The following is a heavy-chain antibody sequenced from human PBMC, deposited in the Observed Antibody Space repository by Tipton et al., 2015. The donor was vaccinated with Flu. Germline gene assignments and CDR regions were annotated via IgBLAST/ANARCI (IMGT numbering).Heavy chain of an antibody. CDR2: IKQDGSEK. D-gene: IGHD2-21*01. J-gene: IGHJ4*02. CDR3: ARGGIVVVIATSFDY. CDR1: GFTFSSYW. V-gene: IGHV3-7*03. Sequence: SLRLSCAASGFTFSSYWMSWVRQAPGKGLEWVANIKQDGSEKYYVDSVKGRFTISRDNAKNSLYLQMNSLRAEDTAVYYCARGGIVVVIATSFDYWGQGTLVTVSS.